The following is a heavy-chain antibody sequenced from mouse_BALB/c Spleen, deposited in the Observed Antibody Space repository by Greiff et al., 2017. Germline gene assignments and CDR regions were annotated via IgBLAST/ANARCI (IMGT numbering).Heavy chain of an antibody. J-gene: IGHJ1*01. CDR3: ARGIYYDSSYDWYFDV. Sequence: VQLQQSAAELARPGASVKMSCKASGYTFTSYTMHWVKQRPGQGLEWIGYINPSSGYTEYNQKFKDKTTLTADKSSSTAYMQLSSLTSEDSAVYYCARGIYYDSSYDWYFDVWGAGTTVTVSS. CDR2: INPSSGYT. V-gene: IGHV1-4*02. CDR1: GYTFTSYT. D-gene: IGHD1-1*01.